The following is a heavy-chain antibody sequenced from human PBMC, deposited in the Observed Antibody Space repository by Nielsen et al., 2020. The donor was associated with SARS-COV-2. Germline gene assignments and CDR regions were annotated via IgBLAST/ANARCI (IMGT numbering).Heavy chain of an antibody. J-gene: IGHJ3*02. CDR2: ISYDGSNK. CDR3: AKDLARNGNLDAFDI. V-gene: IGHV3-30*18. CDR1: GFTFSSYG. D-gene: IGHD4-11*01. Sequence: GESLKISCAASGFTFSSYGMHWVRQAPGKGLEWVAVISYDGSNKYYADSVKGRFTISRDNSKNTLYLQMNSLRAEDTAVYYCAKDLARNGNLDAFDIWGQGTMVTVSS.